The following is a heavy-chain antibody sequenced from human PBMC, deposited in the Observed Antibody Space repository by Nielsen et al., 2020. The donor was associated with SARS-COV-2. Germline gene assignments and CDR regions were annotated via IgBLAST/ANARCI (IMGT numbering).Heavy chain of an antibody. V-gene: IGHV7-4-1*02. J-gene: IGHJ1*01. Sequence: ASVKVSRKASGYTFTSYAMNWVRQAPGQGLEWMGWINTYTGNPTYAQGFTGRFVFSLDTSVSTAYLQISSLKAEDTAVFYCARDQLDYGDYVGFQHWGQGTLVTVSS. CDR2: INTYTGNP. CDR1: GYTFTSYA. D-gene: IGHD4-17*01. CDR3: ARDQLDYGDYVGFQH.